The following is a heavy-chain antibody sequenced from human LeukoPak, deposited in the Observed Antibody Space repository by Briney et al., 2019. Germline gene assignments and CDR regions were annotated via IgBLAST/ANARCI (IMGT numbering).Heavy chain of an antibody. Sequence: GGSLTLSCAASGFTFSYAWLNWLRQAPGKGVEWVGRIKSKTDGGTTDYAASVKGRFTISRDDSKNTLYLQMNSLKTEDTAVYYCTTAYIAATKDFDYWGQGTLVSVSS. V-gene: IGHV3-15*01. D-gene: IGHD5-12*01. J-gene: IGHJ4*02. CDR1: GFTFSYAW. CDR3: TTAYIAATKDFDY. CDR2: IKSKTDGGTT.